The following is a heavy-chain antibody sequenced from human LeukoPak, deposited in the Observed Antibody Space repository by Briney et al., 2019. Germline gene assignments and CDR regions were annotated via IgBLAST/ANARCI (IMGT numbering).Heavy chain of an antibody. J-gene: IGHJ3*02. D-gene: IGHD7-27*01. CDR1: GGSFSGYY. CDR2: INHSGST. CDR3: AGKLGIDAFDI. Sequence: PSETLSLTCAVYGGSFSGYYWSWIRQPPGKGLEWIGEINHSGSTNYNPSLKSRVTISVDTSKNQFSLKLSSVTAADTAVYYCAGKLGIDAFDIWGQGTVVTVSS. V-gene: IGHV4-34*01.